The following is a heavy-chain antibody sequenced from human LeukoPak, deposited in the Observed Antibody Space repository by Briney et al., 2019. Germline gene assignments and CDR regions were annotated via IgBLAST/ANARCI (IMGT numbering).Heavy chain of an antibody. J-gene: IGHJ3*02. D-gene: IGHD2-15*01. CDR1: GGSISSYY. CDR3: AREVPSGGSDAFGI. Sequence: SETLSLTCTVSGGSISSYYWSWIRQPPGKGLEWIGYIYYSGSTNYNPSLKSRVTISVDTSKNQFSLKLSSVTAADTAVYYCAREVPSGGSDAFGIWGQGTMVTVSS. V-gene: IGHV4-59*01. CDR2: IYYSGST.